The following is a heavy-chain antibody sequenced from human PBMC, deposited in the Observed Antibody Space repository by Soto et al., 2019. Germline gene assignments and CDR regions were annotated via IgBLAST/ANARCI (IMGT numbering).Heavy chain of an antibody. CDR3: AKEDTSSGSLDY. Sequence: LRLSCAASGFPFGENVMSWVRQAPGKGLEWVSGISDSGATTYYADSVRGRFTISRDNSKNTLYLQMKSLRAEDSASYYCAKEDTSSGSLDYWGQGALVTVSS. D-gene: IGHD6-19*01. CDR2: ISDSGATT. J-gene: IGHJ4*02. CDR1: GFPFGENV. V-gene: IGHV3-23*01.